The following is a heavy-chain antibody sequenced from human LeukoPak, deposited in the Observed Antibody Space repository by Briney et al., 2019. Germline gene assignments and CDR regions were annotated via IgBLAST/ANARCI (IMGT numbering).Heavy chain of an antibody. CDR2: ISSSSSYI. Sequence: PGGSLRLSCAASGFTFRTYSMNWVRQAPGKGLEWVSSISSSSSYIYYAASVKGRFTISRDNAKNSLYLQINSLRADDTAVYFCARDLSLYDSIPDAFDIWGQGTMVTVSS. D-gene: IGHD3-22*01. CDR1: GFTFRTYS. CDR3: ARDLSLYDSIPDAFDI. J-gene: IGHJ3*02. V-gene: IGHV3-21*01.